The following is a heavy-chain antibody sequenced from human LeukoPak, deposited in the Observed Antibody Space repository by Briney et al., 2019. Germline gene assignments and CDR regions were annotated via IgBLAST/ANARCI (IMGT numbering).Heavy chain of an antibody. Sequence: GGSLRLSCAASGFTVSSNYMSWVRQAPGKGLEWVSVIYSGGSTYYADSVKGRFTISRDNSKNTLYLQMNSLRAEDTAVYYCASHRRGSSCTYDYWGQGNLVTVSS. CDR3: ASHRRGSSCTYDY. CDR1: GFTVSSNY. J-gene: IGHJ4*02. D-gene: IGHD6-13*01. V-gene: IGHV3-53*01. CDR2: IYSGGST.